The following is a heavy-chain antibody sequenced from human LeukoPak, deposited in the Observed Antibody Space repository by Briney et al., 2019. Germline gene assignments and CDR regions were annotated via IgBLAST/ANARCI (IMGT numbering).Heavy chain of an antibody. CDR1: GGTFSSYA. Sequence: SVKVSCKASGGTFSSYATSWVRQAPGQGLEWMGRIIPILGIANYAQKFQGRVTITADKSTSTAYMELSSLRSEDTAVYYCARDSTIVGAGYYYGMDVWGQGTTVTVSS. CDR3: ARDSTIVGAGYYYGMDV. V-gene: IGHV1-69*04. D-gene: IGHD1-26*01. J-gene: IGHJ6*02. CDR2: IIPILGIA.